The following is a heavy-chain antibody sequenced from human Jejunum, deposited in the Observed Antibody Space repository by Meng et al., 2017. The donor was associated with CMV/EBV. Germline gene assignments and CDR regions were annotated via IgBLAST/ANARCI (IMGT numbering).Heavy chain of an antibody. CDR2: ILPQFGTP. CDR3: ARGSGWLQFVY. V-gene: IGHV1-69*05. D-gene: IGHD5-24*01. Sequence: CNVSRVSFSSFAISWVRQSPGQGLEWMGGILPQFGTPQSAANFQHRVTIPTDTSTNTVNMDLGSLTSDDTAVYYCARGSGWLQFVYWGQGSLVTVSS. CDR1: RVSFSSFA. J-gene: IGHJ4*02.